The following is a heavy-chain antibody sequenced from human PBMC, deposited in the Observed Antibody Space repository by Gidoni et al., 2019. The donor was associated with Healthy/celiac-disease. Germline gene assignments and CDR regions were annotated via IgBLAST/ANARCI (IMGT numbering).Heavy chain of an antibody. Sequence: EVQLVESGGGLVQPGGSLRLSCAAPGFTFSSYAMSWVRQAPGKGLEWFSAISGSGGSTYYADSVKGRFTITRDNSKNTLYLQMNSLRAEDTAVYYCAKGPKKHCSSTSGYYNYYGMDVWGQGTTVTVSS. CDR1: GFTFSSYA. J-gene: IGHJ6*02. CDR3: AKGPKKHCSSTSGYYNYYGMDV. D-gene: IGHD2-2*01. CDR2: ISGSGGST. V-gene: IGHV3-23*04.